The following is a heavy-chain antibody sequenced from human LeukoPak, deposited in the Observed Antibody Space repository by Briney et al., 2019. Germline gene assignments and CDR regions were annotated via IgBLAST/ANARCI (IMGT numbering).Heavy chain of an antibody. D-gene: IGHD4-17*01. CDR1: GSTFSNYA. J-gene: IGHJ4*02. CDR3: AKGGDDDYYFDC. V-gene: IGHV3-23*01. Sequence: QTGGSLRLSCAASGSTFSNYAMSWVRQAPGKGLEWVSTVSHTGGGTYYADSVKGRFTVSRDNSKNALWLQMNSLRAEDTAEYYCAKGGDDDYYFDCWGQGTLVTVSS. CDR2: VSHTGGGT.